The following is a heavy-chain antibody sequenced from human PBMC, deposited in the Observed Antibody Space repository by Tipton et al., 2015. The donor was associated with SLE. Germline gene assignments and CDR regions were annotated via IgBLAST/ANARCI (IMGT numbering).Heavy chain of an antibody. V-gene: IGHV3-13*01. CDR3: ARSRLGPPEF. Sequence: SLRLSCAASGFTFRSHDMHWVRQVTGKSLEWVSAIGTAGDTYYAGSVKGRFTISRENAKNSLYLYMDKLRAGDTAVYYCARSRLGPPEFWGQGTLVTVSS. J-gene: IGHJ4*02. D-gene: IGHD3-16*01. CDR1: GFTFRSHD. CDR2: IGTAGDT.